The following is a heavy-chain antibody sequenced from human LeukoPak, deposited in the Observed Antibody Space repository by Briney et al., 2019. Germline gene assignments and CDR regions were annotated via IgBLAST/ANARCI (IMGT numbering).Heavy chain of an antibody. CDR3: ARDGIMDV. V-gene: IGHV3-48*01. J-gene: IGHJ6*03. Sequence: GGSLRLSCAASGFTFSTYSMNWVRQAPGKGLEWVSYISSNSSTIFYADSVKGRFTISRDNVKNSLYVQMSSLRVEDTAVYYCARDGIMDVWGKGTTVTVSS. D-gene: IGHD1-14*01. CDR2: ISSNSSTI. CDR1: GFTFSTYS.